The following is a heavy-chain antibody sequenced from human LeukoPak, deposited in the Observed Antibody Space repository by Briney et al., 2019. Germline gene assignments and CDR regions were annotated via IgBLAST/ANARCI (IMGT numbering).Heavy chain of an antibody. CDR3: ARSGSGIAAGEAAFDI. CDR1: GYTFTSYD. CDR2: MNPNSGNT. D-gene: IGHD6-13*01. J-gene: IGHJ3*02. V-gene: IGHV1-8*01. Sequence: ASVKVSCKASGYTFTSYDINWVRQATGQGLEWMGWMNPNSGNTGYAQKFQGRVTMTRNTSISTAYMELSSLRSEDTAVYYCARSGSGIAAGEAAFDIWGQGTMVTVSS.